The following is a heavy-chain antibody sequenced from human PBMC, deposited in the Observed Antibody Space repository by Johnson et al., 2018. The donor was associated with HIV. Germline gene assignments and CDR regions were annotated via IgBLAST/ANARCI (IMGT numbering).Heavy chain of an antibody. CDR2: IWYDGSNK. V-gene: IGHV3-33*06. Sequence: QVQLVESGGGVVQPGRSLRLSCAASGFTFSSYGMHWVRQAPGKGLEWVAVIWYDGSNKYYADSVKGRFTISRDNSKNKLYLQMNSLRVEDTAVYYCAKDLRQVAVNDVFDIRGQGTVVSVSS. CDR3: AKDLRQVAVNDVFDI. D-gene: IGHD6-19*01. CDR1: GFTFSSYG. J-gene: IGHJ3*02.